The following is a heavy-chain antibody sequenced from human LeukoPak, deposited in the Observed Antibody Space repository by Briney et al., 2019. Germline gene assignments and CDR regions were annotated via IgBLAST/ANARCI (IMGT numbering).Heavy chain of an antibody. J-gene: IGHJ4*02. Sequence: ASVKVACKASGYSFTSYGISWVREAPGRGLEWVGYISAYDGETRYAQKFQGRVTLTTDTSTGTVYMEMRRLRSDDTAVYYCARGGKNYFDFWGQGTLVTVSS. CDR3: ARGGKNYFDF. D-gene: IGHD1-26*01. CDR1: GYSFTSYG. V-gene: IGHV1-18*01. CDR2: ISAYDGET.